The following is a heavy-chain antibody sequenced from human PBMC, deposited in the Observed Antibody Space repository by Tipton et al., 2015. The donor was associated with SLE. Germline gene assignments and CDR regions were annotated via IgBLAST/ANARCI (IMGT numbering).Heavy chain of an antibody. Sequence: TLSLTCTVSGGSISTTNYYWGWIRQPPGKGLEWIGYIYYSGRTNNNPSLQSRVTISVDTSKNQLSLKMRSVTAADTAVYYCARGRVPNTWGQGTLVTVST. CDR2: IYYSGRT. CDR3: ARGRVPNT. V-gene: IGHV4-61*05. CDR1: GGSISTTNYY. J-gene: IGHJ5*02.